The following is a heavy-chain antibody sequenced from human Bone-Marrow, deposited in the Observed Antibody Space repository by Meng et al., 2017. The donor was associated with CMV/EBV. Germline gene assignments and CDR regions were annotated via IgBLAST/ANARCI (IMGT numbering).Heavy chain of an antibody. J-gene: IGHJ6*02. V-gene: IGHV3-73*01. CDR2: IRSKANSYAT. D-gene: IGHD3-3*01. CDR1: GFTFSGSA. Sequence: GESLKISCAASGFTFSGSAMHWVRQASGKGLEWVGRIRSKANSYATAYAASVKGRFTISRDDSKNTAYLQMNSLKTEDTAVYYCTRDYDLEGPYYYYGMDVWGQGPTVTVSS. CDR3: TRDYDLEGPYYYYGMDV.